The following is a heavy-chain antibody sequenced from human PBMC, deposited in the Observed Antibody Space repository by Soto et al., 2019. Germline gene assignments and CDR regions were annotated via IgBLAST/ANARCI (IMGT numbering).Heavy chain of an antibody. CDR1: GVSITRGEYC. CDR2: IYFSGST. Sequence: QVQLQESGPGLVKPSQTLSLTCNVSGVSITRGEYCWSWVRQSPGKVLECMGYIYFSGSTSYTPSLKRRTTIAIDTSKRQFSRKLSSVTAADTDVYYCVRDYEPSRSYSVGIDVWGRGTTGTVSS. J-gene: IGHJ6*02. CDR3: VRDYEPSRSYSVGIDV. V-gene: IGHV4-30-4*01. D-gene: IGHD2-15*01.